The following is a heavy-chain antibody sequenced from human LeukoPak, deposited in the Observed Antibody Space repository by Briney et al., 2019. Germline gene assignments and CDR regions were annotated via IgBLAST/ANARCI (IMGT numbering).Heavy chain of an antibody. D-gene: IGHD2-2*01. J-gene: IGHJ3*02. Sequence: ASVKVSCKASGYTFTGYYMHWVRQAPGQGLEWMGWINPNSGGTNYAQKFQGRVTMTRDTSISTAYMELSRLRSDDTAVYYCARTYCSSTSCDNDAFDIWGQGTMVTVSS. V-gene: IGHV1-2*02. CDR2: INPNSGGT. CDR1: GYTFTGYY. CDR3: ARTYCSSTSCDNDAFDI.